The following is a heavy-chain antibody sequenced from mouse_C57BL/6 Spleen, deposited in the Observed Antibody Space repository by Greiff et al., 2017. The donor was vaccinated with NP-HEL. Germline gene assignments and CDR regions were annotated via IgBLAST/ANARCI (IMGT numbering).Heavy chain of an antibody. CDR2: IDPETGGT. CDR3: TRPSLPP. J-gene: IGHJ4*01. CDR1: GYTFTDYE. Sequence: QVQLKESGAELVRPGASVTLSCKASGYTFTDYEMHWVKQTPVHGLEWIGAIDPETGGTAYNQKFKGKAILTADKSSSTAYMELRSLTSEDSAVYYCTRPSLPPWGQGTSVTVSS. V-gene: IGHV1-15*01. D-gene: IGHD6-5*01.